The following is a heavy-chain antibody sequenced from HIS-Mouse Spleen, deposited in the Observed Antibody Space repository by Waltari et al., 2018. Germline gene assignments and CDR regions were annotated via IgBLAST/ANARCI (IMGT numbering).Heavy chain of an antibody. CDR1: GASTTSGAYY. D-gene: IGHD3-3*01. V-gene: IGHV4-31*03. CDR2: IYYSGST. Sequence: QVQLQESGPGLVKPSQTLSPTCPVPGASTTSGAYYWTCIRQPPGKGLELIGYIYYSGSTYYNPSLKSRVTISVDTSKNQFSLKLSSVTAADTAVYYCARSPYYDFWSGYSDNWFDPWGQGTLVTVSS. J-gene: IGHJ5*02. CDR3: ARSPYYDFWSGYSDNWFDP.